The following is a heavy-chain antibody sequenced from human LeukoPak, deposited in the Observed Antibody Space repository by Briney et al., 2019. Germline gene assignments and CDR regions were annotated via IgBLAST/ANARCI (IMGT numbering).Heavy chain of an antibody. CDR3: ARGYLWFGEGDYYMDV. CDR2: IYSSGKT. J-gene: IGHJ6*03. V-gene: IGHV4-61*02. Sequence: PSETLSLTCTVSDASIGSGSYYWSWIRQPAGKGLQWIGRIYSSGKTNYNPSLKSRVTISVDTSKNQFSLRLSSVTAADTAVYYCARGYLWFGEGDYYMDVWGKGTTVTVSS. D-gene: IGHD3-10*01. CDR1: DASIGSGSYY.